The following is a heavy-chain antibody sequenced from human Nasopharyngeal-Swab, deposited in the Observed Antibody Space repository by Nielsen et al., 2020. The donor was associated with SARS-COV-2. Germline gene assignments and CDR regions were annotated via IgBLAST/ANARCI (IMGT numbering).Heavy chain of an antibody. CDR3: ARAKPGIAVAGSGWVDY. Sequence: GSLRLSCTVSGGSVSSGSYYWSWIRQPPGKGLEWIGYIYYSGSTNYNPSLKSRVTISVDTSKNQFSLKLSSVTAADTAVYYCARAKPGIAVAGSGWVDYWGQGTLVTVSS. D-gene: IGHD6-19*01. CDR2: IYYSGST. J-gene: IGHJ4*02. CDR1: GGSVSSGSYY. V-gene: IGHV4-61*01.